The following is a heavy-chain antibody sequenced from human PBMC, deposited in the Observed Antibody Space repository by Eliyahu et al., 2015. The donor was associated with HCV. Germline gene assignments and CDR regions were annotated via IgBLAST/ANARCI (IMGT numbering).Heavy chain of an antibody. CDR1: GSXLSSXD. CDR3: ARDREAIGVWYFDY. J-gene: IGHJ4*02. CDR2: INTGSTRT. D-gene: IGHD2-21*01. Sequence: EVHLVESGGGLVQPGGSLXLSCAVSGSXLSSXDMNWVRQAPGKGLEWVSFINTGSTRTLYADSVKGRFTISRDNAGNSLYLQINGLRHEDTAVYYCARDREAIGVWYFDYWGQGALVTVSS. V-gene: IGHV3-48*02.